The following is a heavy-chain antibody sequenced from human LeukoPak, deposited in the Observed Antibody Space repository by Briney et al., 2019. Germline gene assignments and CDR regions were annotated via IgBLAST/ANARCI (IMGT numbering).Heavy chain of an antibody. Sequence: GGSLRLSCAASGFTFSSFVMCWVRQAPGKGLEWVSAISGSGGSTFYADSVKGRFTISRDNSKNTLYLQMNILRAEDTAVYYCARDQVPGQYWGQGTLVTVSS. CDR3: ARDQVPGQY. V-gene: IGHV3-23*01. CDR1: GFTFSSFV. J-gene: IGHJ4*02. CDR2: ISGSGGST.